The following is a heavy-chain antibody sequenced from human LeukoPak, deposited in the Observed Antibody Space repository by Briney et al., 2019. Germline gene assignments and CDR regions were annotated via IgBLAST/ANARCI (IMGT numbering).Heavy chain of an antibody. CDR2: IYYSGST. CDR3: ARSIGIAVAAPYYFDY. Sequence: SQTLSLTCAVSGVSISSGGYSWSWIRQPPGKGLEWIGSIYYSGSTYYNPSLKSRVTISVDTSKNQFSLKLSSVTAADTAVYYCARSIGIAVAAPYYFDYWGQGTLVTVSS. CDR1: GVSISSGGYS. V-gene: IGHV4-30-2*03. J-gene: IGHJ4*02. D-gene: IGHD6-19*01.